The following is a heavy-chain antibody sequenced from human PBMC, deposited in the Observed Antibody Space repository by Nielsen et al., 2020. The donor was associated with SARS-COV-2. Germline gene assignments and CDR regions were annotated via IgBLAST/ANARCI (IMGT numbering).Heavy chain of an antibody. CDR3: ARWWQQLTLPGTDAFDI. D-gene: IGHD6-13*01. CDR1: GFTFSSYS. Sequence: GESLKISCAASGFTFSSYSMNWVRQAPGKGLERVSSISSSSSYIYYADSVKGRFTISRDNAKNSLYLQMNSLRAEDTAVYYCARWWQQLTLPGTDAFDIWGQGTMVTVSS. CDR2: ISSSSSYI. V-gene: IGHV3-21*01. J-gene: IGHJ3*02.